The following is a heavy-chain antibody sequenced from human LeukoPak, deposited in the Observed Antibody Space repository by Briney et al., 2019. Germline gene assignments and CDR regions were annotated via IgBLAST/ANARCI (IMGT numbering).Heavy chain of an antibody. Sequence: PSETLSLTCAVYRGSFSGYYWRWIRQPPGKGLEWIGEINHSGRTNYNPSLKSRVTISVDTSKNQFSLKLSSVTAADTAVYYCARHARSNSWYRWVWFDPWGQGTLVTVSS. J-gene: IGHJ5*02. D-gene: IGHD6-13*01. CDR2: INHSGRT. CDR3: ARHARSNSWYRWVWFDP. V-gene: IGHV4-34*01. CDR1: RGSFSGYY.